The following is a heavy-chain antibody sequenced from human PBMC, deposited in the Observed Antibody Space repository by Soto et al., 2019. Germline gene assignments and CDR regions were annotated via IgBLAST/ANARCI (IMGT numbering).Heavy chain of an antibody. CDR1: GGSISSSSYC. D-gene: IGHD6-6*01. Sequence: SETLSLTCTVSGGSISSSSYCWGWIRQQPGKGLEWIGSIYYGGSTYYNPSLKSRVTISVDTSKNQFSLKLSYVTAAVTAVYYCARLSSSSSVVNYWGQGTLVTVSS. CDR3: ARLSSSSSVVNY. CDR2: IYYGGST. J-gene: IGHJ4*02. V-gene: IGHV4-39*01.